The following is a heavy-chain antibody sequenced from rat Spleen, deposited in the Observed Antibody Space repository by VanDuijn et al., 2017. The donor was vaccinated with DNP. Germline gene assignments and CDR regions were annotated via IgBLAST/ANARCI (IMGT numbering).Heavy chain of an antibody. CDR1: GFTFSDYN. CDR3: AREGDYYDGYGDALDA. D-gene: IGHD1-12*03. V-gene: IGHV5-7*01. J-gene: IGHJ4*01. Sequence: EVQLVESGGDLVQPGRSLKLSCAASGFTFSDYNMAWVRQAPKKGLEWVASITASGGSTSYRDSVKGRFTISRDNAKSTLYLQMNSLRSEDTATYYCAREGDYYDGYGDALDAWGQGTSVTVSS. CDR2: ITASGGST.